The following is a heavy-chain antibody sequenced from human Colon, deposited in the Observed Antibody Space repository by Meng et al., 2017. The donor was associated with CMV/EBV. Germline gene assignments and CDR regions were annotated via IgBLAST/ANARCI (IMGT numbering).Heavy chain of an antibody. V-gene: IGHV1-46*01. CDR2: INPSGGGT. CDR1: GYTFTRYY. D-gene: IGHD2-15*01. J-gene: IGHJ5*02. Sequence: ASVKVSCKASGYTFTRYYMHWVRQAPGQGLEWLGMINPSGGGTNYAQKFQGRVTMTRDTSTSTVYLEVSSLRSEDTAVHYCARGVVDVRMAQTTWFDPWGQGTQVTVSS. CDR3: ARGVVDVRMAQTTWFDP.